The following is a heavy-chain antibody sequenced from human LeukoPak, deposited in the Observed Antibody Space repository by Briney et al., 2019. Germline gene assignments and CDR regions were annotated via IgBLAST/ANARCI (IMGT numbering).Heavy chain of an antibody. Sequence: GGSLRLSCAASGFTFSSYGMHWVRQAPGKGLEWVAFIRYDGSNKYYADSVKGRFTIYRDNSKNTLYLQMNSLRAEDTAVYYCAKKDYDSSGYYHDYWGQGTLVTVSS. CDR3: AKKDYDSSGYYHDY. CDR1: GFTFSSYG. J-gene: IGHJ4*02. CDR2: IRYDGSNK. D-gene: IGHD3-22*01. V-gene: IGHV3-30*02.